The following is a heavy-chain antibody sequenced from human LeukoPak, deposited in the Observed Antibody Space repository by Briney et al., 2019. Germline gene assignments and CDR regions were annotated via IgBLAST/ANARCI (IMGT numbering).Heavy chain of an antibody. CDR1: GFSFSSYG. Sequence: PGGSLRLSCAASGFSFSSYGMHWVRQAPGKGLEWVSFIQYDGSNKYYADSVRGRFTIYRDNSKNTLYLQMNSLRTEDTAVYYCAKVVVVVVVATQGAFDLWGQGTMVTVSS. D-gene: IGHD2-15*01. CDR2: IQYDGSNK. V-gene: IGHV3-30*02. CDR3: AKVVVVVVVATQGAFDL. J-gene: IGHJ3*01.